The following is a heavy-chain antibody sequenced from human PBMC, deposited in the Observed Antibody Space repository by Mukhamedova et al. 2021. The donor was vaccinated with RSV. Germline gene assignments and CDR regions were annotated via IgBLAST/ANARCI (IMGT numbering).Heavy chain of an antibody. CDR3: ARDHPGYSYGQRPAAFDY. CDR2: INPNSGGT. J-gene: IGHJ4*02. Sequence: GQGLEWMGWINPNSGGTNYAQKFQGRVTMTRDTSISTAYMELSRLRSDDTVVYYCARDHPGYSYGQRPAAFDYWGQGTLVTVSS. D-gene: IGHD5-18*01. V-gene: IGHV1-2*02.